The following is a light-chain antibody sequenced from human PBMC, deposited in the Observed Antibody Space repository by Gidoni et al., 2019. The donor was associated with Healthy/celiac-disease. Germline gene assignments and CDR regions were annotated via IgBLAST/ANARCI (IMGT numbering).Light chain of an antibody. V-gene: IGKV3-20*01. CDR1: QSVSSSY. J-gene: IGKJ5*01. CDR2: GAS. CDR3: QQYGSSPIT. Sequence: EIVLTQSTGTLSLSPGERATLSCRASQSVSSSYLAWYQQKPGQAPRLLIYGASSGSGTDFTLTISRLEPEDFAGYYCQQYGSSPITFGQGTRLEIK.